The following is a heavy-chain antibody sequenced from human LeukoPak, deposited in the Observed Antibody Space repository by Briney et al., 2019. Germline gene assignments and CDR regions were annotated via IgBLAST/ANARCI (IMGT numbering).Heavy chain of an antibody. V-gene: IGHV3-30-3*01. J-gene: IGHJ4*02. CDR1: GITFNKYR. CDR3: ARDQLAYSGYDTLFDY. D-gene: IGHD5-12*01. CDR2: ISYDGSNK. Sequence: PGGSLRLSCEASGITFNKYRIHWVRQAPGKGLEWVAVISYDGSNKYYAESVKGRFTISRDNSKNTLYLQLNSLRPDDTAVYYCARDQLAYSGYDTLFDYWGQGTLVTVSS.